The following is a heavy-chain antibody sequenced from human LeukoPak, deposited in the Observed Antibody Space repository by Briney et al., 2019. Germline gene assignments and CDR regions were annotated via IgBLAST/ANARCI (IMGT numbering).Heavy chain of an antibody. CDR3: ARDQYYYDTSGLLFDY. D-gene: IGHD3-22*01. Sequence: SETLSLTCNVSGVSISSYYWSWIRQPAGKGLEWIGRIYPSGSTIYNPSLKSRVTMSIDKSKSHFSLKLSSVTAADTAVYYCARDQYYYDTSGLLFDYWCQGILVTVSS. J-gene: IGHJ4*02. CDR2: IYPSGST. V-gene: IGHV4-4*07. CDR1: GVSISSYY.